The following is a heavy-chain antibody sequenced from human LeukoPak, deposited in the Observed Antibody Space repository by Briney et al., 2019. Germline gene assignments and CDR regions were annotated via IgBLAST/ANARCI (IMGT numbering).Heavy chain of an antibody. CDR1: GGSFSGYY. V-gene: IGHV4-34*01. D-gene: IGHD5-24*01. CDR2: INHSGST. CDR3: ARVVVTIYYYYGMDV. J-gene: IGHJ6*02. Sequence: SETLSLTCAVYGGSFSGYYWSWIRQPPGKGLEWIGEINHSGSTNYNPSLKSRVTISVDTSKNQFSLKLSSVTAADTAVYYCARVVVTIYYYYGMDVWGQGTTVTVSS.